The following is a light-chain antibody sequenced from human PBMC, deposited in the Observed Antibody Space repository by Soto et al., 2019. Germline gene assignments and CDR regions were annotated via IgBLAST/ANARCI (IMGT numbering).Light chain of an antibody. CDR2: GAS. Sequence: EIVMTQSPAPLSVSPGERATLSCRASQSVSSNLAWYQQKPGQAPRLLIYGASTRATGIPARFSGSGSGTEFTPTISSLQSEDFAVYYCQQYNNWPPWTFGQGTKVEIK. J-gene: IGKJ1*01. V-gene: IGKV3-15*01. CDR1: QSVSSN. CDR3: QQYNNWPPWT.